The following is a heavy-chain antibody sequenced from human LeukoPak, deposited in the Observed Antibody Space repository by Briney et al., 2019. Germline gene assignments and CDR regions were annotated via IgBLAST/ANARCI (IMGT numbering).Heavy chain of an antibody. J-gene: IGHJ6*02. Sequence: GGSLRLSCAASGFTFSSYAMSWVRQAPGKGLEWVSAISGSGGSTYYADSVKGWFTISRDNSKNTLYLQMNSLRAEDTAVYYCAKYGYSYGGNYYGMDVWGQGTTVTVSS. CDR2: ISGSGGST. CDR1: GFTFSSYA. CDR3: AKYGYSYGGNYYGMDV. D-gene: IGHD5-18*01. V-gene: IGHV3-23*01.